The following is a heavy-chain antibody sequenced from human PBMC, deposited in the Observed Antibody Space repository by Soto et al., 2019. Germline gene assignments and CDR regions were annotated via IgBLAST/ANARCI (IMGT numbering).Heavy chain of an antibody. J-gene: IGHJ4*02. CDR1: GGSLSSSSSY. Sequence: QLQLQESGPGLVKPSETLSLTCTVSGGSLSSSSSYWGWIRQPPGKWLEWIGSIYYSGSTYYNPSLKSRVTISVDTSKNQFSLKLSSVTAADTAVYYCERHLERAYIWGRYRYRYFDYWGQGTLGTVSS. CDR3: ERHLERAYIWGRYRYRYFDY. V-gene: IGHV4-39*01. D-gene: IGHD3-16*02. CDR2: IYYSGST.